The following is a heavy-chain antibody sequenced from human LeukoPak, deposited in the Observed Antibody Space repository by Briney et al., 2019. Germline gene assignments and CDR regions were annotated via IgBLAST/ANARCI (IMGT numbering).Heavy chain of an antibody. J-gene: IGHJ4*02. V-gene: IGHV4-34*01. D-gene: IGHD6-13*01. Sequence: SETLSLTCAVYGGSFSGYYWSWIRQPPGKGLEWIGEINHSGSTNYNPSLKSRVTISVDTSKNQFSLKLVSVTAADTAVYYCARELVSSSCYFDYWGQGILVTVSS. CDR2: INHSGST. CDR1: GGSFSGYY. CDR3: ARELVSSSCYFDY.